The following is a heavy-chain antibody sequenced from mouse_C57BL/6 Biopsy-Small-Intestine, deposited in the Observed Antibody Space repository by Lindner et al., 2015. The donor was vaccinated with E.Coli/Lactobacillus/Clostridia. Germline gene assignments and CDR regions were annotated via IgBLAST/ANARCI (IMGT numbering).Heavy chain of an antibody. V-gene: IGHV1-39*01. CDR1: GYSFTDYN. D-gene: IGHD1-1*01. Sequence: VQLQESGAELVKPGASVKISCKASGYSFTDYNMNWVRQSNGKSLEWIGVINPNYGTTSYNQKFKGKATLTVDQSSSTAYMQLNSLTSEDSAVYYCAREGYGSSEFAYWGQGTLVTVSA. J-gene: IGHJ3*01. CDR2: INPNYGTT. CDR3: AREGYGSSEFAY.